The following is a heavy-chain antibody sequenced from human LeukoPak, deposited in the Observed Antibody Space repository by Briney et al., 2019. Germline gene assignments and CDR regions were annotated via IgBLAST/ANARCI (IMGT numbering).Heavy chain of an antibody. Sequence: GGSLRLSCAASGFTFSSYAMSWVRQAPGKGLEWVSGISGSGGSTYYADSVKGRFTISRDNSKNTLYLQMNSLRAEDTAVYYCARGGYCSSTSCYHYWGQGTLVTVSS. CDR1: GFTFSSYA. CDR2: ISGSGGST. J-gene: IGHJ4*02. V-gene: IGHV3-23*01. CDR3: ARGGYCSSTSCYHY. D-gene: IGHD2-2*01.